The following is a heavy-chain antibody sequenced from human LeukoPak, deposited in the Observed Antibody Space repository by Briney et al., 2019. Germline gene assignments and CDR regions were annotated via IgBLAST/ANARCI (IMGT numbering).Heavy chain of an antibody. CDR3: ARDYYGSGSYYNTFDY. Sequence: SVKVSCKPSRGTFIRYAISWARQARGQGLEWMGGIIPIFGTANYAQNFQGSVTITAHESTSTAYMELSSLRSEDTAVYYCARDYYGSGSYYNTFDYWGQGTLVTVFS. J-gene: IGHJ4*02. CDR1: RGTFIRYA. V-gene: IGHV1-69*13. CDR2: IIPIFGTA. D-gene: IGHD3-10*01.